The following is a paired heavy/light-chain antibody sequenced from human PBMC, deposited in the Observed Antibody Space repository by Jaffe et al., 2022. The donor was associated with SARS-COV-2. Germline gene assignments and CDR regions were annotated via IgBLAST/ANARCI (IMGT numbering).Light chain of an antibody. CDR2: SNY. CDR1: NSNIGSNS. V-gene: IGLV1-44*01. Sequence: QSVLTQPPSASGTPGQRVTISCSGSNSNIGSNSVNWYQHVPGTAPKLLIYSNYQRPSGVPDRFSGYKSGTSASLAISGLQSEDEADYYCAALDATLNGPVFGGGTKLTVL. J-gene: IGLJ2*01. CDR3: AALDATLNGPV.
Heavy chain of an antibody. Sequence: QVQLQQWGAGLLKPSETLSLTCAVYGGFFTGYSWTWIRQTPGKGLEWIGEIDHGDNTRYNPSLKGRLTMSIDTSKNQFSLTLTSVSAADTAVYYCGRGRMPDRWGQGTPVTVSS. CDR1: GGFFTGYS. CDR2: IDHGDNT. J-gene: IGHJ4*02. V-gene: IGHV4-34*02. CDR3: GRGRMPDR. D-gene: IGHD2-2*01.